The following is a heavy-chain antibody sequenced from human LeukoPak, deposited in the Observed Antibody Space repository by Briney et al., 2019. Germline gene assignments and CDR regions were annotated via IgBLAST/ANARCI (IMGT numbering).Heavy chain of an antibody. Sequence: GGSLRLSCAASGFTFSSYGMSWVRQAPGKGLEWVSGLSGSGVSTYFADSVKGRFTIFRDNSKNTLYLQMNSLRAEDTALYYCAKTKGEYTYSQFDYWGQGTLVTVSS. J-gene: IGHJ4*02. CDR1: GFTFSSYG. D-gene: IGHD5-18*01. V-gene: IGHV3-23*01. CDR2: LSGSGVST. CDR3: AKTKGEYTYSQFDY.